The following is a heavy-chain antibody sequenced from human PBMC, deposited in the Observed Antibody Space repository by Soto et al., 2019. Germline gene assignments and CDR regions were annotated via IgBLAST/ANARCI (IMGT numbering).Heavy chain of an antibody. CDR3: VRDRYCTTGVCPRGGISYGMDV. D-gene: IGHD2-8*01. Sequence: QVQLQESGPGLVKPSQTLSLTCKVSGGSISSDCYYWSWIRQHPGKGLEWIGYIYYSGTTSYNPSLKSRVTISVDTSMTQFSLKLNSVTAADTAVYYCVRDRYCTTGVCPRGGISYGMDVWGQGTTVTVSS. J-gene: IGHJ6*02. V-gene: IGHV4-31*03. CDR1: GGSISSDCYY. CDR2: IYYSGTT.